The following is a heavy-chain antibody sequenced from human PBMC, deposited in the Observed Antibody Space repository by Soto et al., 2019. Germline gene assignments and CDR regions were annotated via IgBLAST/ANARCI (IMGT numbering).Heavy chain of an antibody. CDR2: IIPIFGTA. Sequence: QVELGQSGAEVKKPGSSVKVSCQSSADTFRKYAISWVRQAPGQGLEWMGGIIPIFGTANYAQKFQGRVTLTADTSANTVYLEISRLRSEDTGVYYCASTKSDSSAYYYWYLGLWGRGTLVTVSS. V-gene: IGHV1-69*06. CDR3: ASTKSDSSAYYYWYLGL. CDR1: ADTFRKYA. D-gene: IGHD3-22*01. J-gene: IGHJ2*01.